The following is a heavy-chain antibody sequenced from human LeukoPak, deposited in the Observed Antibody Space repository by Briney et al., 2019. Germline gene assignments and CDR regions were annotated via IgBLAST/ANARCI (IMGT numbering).Heavy chain of an antibody. CDR1: GFTFSSYE. CDR2: ISSSGSTI. J-gene: IGHJ5*02. V-gene: IGHV3-48*03. Sequence: GGSLRLSCAASGFTFSSYEMNWVRQAPGKGLEWVSYISSSGSTIYYADSVKGRFTISRDNAKNSLYLQMNSLRAEDTAVYYCARDRYSTLGDMARGAFDPWGQGTLVTVSS. CDR3: ARDRYSTLGDMARGAFDP. D-gene: IGHD3-10*01.